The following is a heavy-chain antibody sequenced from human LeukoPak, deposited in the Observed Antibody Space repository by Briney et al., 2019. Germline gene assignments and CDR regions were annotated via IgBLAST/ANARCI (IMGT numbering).Heavy chain of an antibody. Sequence: ASVKVSCKASGYTFTSYGISWVRQAPGQGLERMGWISAYNGNTNYAQKLQGRVTMTTDTSTSTAYMELRSLRSDDTAVYYCARDREYYYDSSGYFYWGQGTLVTVSS. J-gene: IGHJ4*02. CDR1: GYTFTSYG. V-gene: IGHV1-18*01. D-gene: IGHD3-22*01. CDR3: ARDREYYYDSSGYFY. CDR2: ISAYNGNT.